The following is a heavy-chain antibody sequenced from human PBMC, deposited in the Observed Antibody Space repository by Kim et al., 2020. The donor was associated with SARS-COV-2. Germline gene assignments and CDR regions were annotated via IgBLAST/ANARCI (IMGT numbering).Heavy chain of an antibody. CDR3: VRDFGYAFDI. CDR1: GFTFTSYS. CDR2: INRNGNNT. Sequence: GGSLRLSCAASGFTFTSYSMNWVRQAPGKGLEWLSYINRNGNNTQYADSVKGRFTISRDNAKNTLYLQMNSLRAEDTALYFCVRDFGYAFDIWGRGTIVTVSS. D-gene: IGHD3-10*01. J-gene: IGHJ3*02. V-gene: IGHV3-48*01.